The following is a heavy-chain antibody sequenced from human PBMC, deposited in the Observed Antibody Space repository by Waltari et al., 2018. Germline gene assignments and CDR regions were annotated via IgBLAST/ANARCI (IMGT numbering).Heavy chain of an antibody. D-gene: IGHD3-16*01. CDR3: VRGSAYYVRVWDY. CDR1: GFTFRVYW. J-gene: IGHJ4*02. Sequence: VHLVESGGTLVQPGGSLRLSCSASGFTFRVYWMTWVRQAPGKGLEWVANIKADGSDQYYVDSVRGRFTISRDNAENSLYLQMNSLIADDTAVYYCVRGSAYYVRVWDYWGQGTLVTVSS. CDR2: IKADGSDQ. V-gene: IGHV3-7*03.